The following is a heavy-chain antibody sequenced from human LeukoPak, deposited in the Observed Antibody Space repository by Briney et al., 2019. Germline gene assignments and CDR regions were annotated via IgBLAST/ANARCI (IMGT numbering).Heavy chain of an antibody. CDR1: GYTFTGYY. CDR2: INPNSGGT. CDR3: ARDRATRLGYSSSWYLGG. D-gene: IGHD6-13*01. V-gene: IGHV1-2*02. J-gene: IGHJ4*02. Sequence: GASVKVSCKASGYTFTGYYMHWVRQAPGQGLEWMGWINPNSGGTNYAQKFQGRVTMTRDTSISTAYMELSRLRSDDTAVYYCARDRATRLGYSSSWYLGGWGQGTLVTVSS.